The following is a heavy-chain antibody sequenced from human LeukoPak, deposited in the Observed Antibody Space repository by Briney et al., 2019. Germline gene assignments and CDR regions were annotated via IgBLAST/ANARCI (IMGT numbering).Heavy chain of an antibody. J-gene: IGHJ4*02. Sequence: GGSLRLSCAASGFTFSSYGMHWVRQAPGKGLEWVAVISYDGSNKYYADSVKGRFTISRDNSKNTLYLQMNSLRAEDTAVYYCAKQDGSGSYHDYWGQGTLVTVSS. CDR1: GFTFSSYG. CDR2: ISYDGSNK. V-gene: IGHV3-30*18. CDR3: AKQDGSGSYHDY. D-gene: IGHD3-10*01.